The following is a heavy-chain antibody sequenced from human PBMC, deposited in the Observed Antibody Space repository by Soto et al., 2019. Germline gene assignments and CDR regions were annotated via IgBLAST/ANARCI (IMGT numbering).Heavy chain of an antibody. Sequence: GGSLRLSCAASGFTFSSYGMHWVRQAPGKGLEWVAVIPYDGSNKYYADSVKGRFTISRDNSKNTLYLQMNSLRAEDTAVYYCAKDRGYCSSTSCLEYGMDVWGQGTTVTVSS. CDR1: GFTFSSYG. J-gene: IGHJ6*02. CDR3: AKDRGYCSSTSCLEYGMDV. D-gene: IGHD2-2*01. CDR2: IPYDGSNK. V-gene: IGHV3-30*18.